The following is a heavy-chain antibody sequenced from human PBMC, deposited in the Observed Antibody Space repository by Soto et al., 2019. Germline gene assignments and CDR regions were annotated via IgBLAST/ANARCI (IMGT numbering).Heavy chain of an antibody. D-gene: IGHD2-8*01. CDR3: VRSPYESVRRHFDY. Sequence: QITLKESGPTLVKPTQTLTLTCSFSGFSFSTSRVGVGWIRQSPGKALEWLSLVYWDDDKLYSPSLESRLTITKDTSKNQVVLAVTDMDPVDTATYFCVRSPYESVRRHFDYWGQGTLVTVSS. V-gene: IGHV2-5*02. CDR1: GFSFSTSRVG. CDR2: VYWDDDK. J-gene: IGHJ4*02.